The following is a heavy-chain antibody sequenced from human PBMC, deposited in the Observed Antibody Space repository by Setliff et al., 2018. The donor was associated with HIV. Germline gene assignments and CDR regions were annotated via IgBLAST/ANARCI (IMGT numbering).Heavy chain of an antibody. V-gene: IGHV3-30-3*01. CDR2: VSFEGGNK. D-gene: IGHD6-19*01. Sequence: PGGSLRLSCAASTFPFSNYDIQWVRQAPGKGLEWVAFVSFEGGNKYYADSVKGRFTISRDISKNSLYLQMNSLKTEDTAVYYCTTEGRASSGWQRQLDYWGQGTLVTVSS. J-gene: IGHJ4*02. CDR3: TTEGRASSGWQRQLDY. CDR1: TFPFSNYD.